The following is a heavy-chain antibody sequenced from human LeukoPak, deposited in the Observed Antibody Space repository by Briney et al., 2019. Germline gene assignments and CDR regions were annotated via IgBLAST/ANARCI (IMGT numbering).Heavy chain of an antibody. V-gene: IGHV3-11*05. CDR3: GRGNYGVDV. Sequence: PGGSLRLSCVASGFTFSDYYMTWIRPAPGKGLEWVSYITGRGTNTNYADSVKGRFTISRDNAKNSLYLQMNSLRAEDTAVYYRGRGNYGVDVWGQGTTVTVSS. CDR1: GFTFSDYY. J-gene: IGHJ6*02. CDR2: ITGRGTNT.